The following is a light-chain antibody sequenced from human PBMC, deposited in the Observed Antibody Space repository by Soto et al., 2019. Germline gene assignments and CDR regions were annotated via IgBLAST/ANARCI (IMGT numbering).Light chain of an antibody. V-gene: IGLV2-14*03. CDR3: SSDTSSSTRV. Sequence: QSALTQPAYVSGSPGQSITISCTGTSSDVGAYDYVSWYQQHPDKAPKLMIYEVSNRPSGVSNRFSGSKSVNTATLTISGLQTEDEADYYCSSDTSSSTRVFGTGTKVTVL. J-gene: IGLJ1*01. CDR1: SSDVGAYDY. CDR2: EVS.